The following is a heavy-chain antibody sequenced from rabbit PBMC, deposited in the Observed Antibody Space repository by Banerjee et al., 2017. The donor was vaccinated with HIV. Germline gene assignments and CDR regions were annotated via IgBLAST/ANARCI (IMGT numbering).Heavy chain of an antibody. Sequence: QEQLVESGGDLVKPGASLTLTCTASGFSFSSGYYMCWVRQAPGKGLEWIACIYAGGSGGTYYASWAKGRFTISKTSSTTVTLQMTSLTAADTATYFCARGATTNYYTYFNLWGPGTLVTVS. V-gene: IGHV1S45*01. CDR3: ARGATTNYYTYFNL. D-gene: IGHD8-1*01. J-gene: IGHJ4*01. CDR1: GFSFSSGYY. CDR2: IYAGGSGGT.